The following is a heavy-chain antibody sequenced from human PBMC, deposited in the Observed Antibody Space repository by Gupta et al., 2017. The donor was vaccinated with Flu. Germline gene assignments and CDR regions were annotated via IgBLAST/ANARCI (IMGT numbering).Heavy chain of an antibody. J-gene: IGHJ6*02. D-gene: IGHD3-16*02. V-gene: IGHV1-69*01. CDR1: A. CDR3: ARDLIEETTDYNYGMDV. CDR2: IMPILGTA. Sequence: AVSWVRQAPGQGLEWMGGIMPILGTADSAQKFQDRVTITADASTNTAYMELSSLRFEDTAVYYCARDLIEETTDYNYGMDVWGQGTTVTVSS.